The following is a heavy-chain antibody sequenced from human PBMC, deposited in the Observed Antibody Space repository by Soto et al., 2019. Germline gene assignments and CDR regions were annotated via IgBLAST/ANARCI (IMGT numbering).Heavy chain of an antibody. CDR3: ARDPGYDILTGYPDY. V-gene: IGHV1-18*01. D-gene: IGHD3-9*01. CDR2: ISAYNGNT. Sequence: AAVKVSCKASGYTFTSYGISWVRQAPGQGLEWMGWISAYNGNTNYAQKLQGRVTMTTDTSTSTAYMELRSLRSDDTAVYYCARDPGYDILTGYPDYWGQGTLVTVSS. CDR1: GYTFTSYG. J-gene: IGHJ4*02.